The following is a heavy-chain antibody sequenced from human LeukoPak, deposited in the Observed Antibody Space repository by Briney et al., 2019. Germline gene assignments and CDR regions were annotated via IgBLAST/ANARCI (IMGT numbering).Heavy chain of an antibody. V-gene: IGHV1-69*13. CDR2: IIPIFGTA. J-gene: IGHJ6*03. D-gene: IGHD2-2*01. Sequence: ASVKVSCKASGGTFISYAISWVRQAPGQGLEWMGGIIPIFGTANYAQKFQGRVTITADESTSTAYMELSSLRSEDTAVYYCARIHCSSTSCFGGLYYYYMDVWGKGTTVTVSS. CDR3: ARIHCSSTSCFGGLYYYYMDV. CDR1: GGTFISYA.